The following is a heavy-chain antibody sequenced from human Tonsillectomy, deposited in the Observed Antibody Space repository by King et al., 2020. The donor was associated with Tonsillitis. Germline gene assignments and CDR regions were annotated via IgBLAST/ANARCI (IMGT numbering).Heavy chain of an antibody. CDR2: ISGCGGST. CDR3: AKGSDPGETFTIVGATYYCDY. V-gene: IGHV3-23*04. Sequence: VQLVESGGGLVQPGGSLRLSCAASGFTFSSYAMSWVRQAPGKGLELVSVISGCGGSTYYADSVKGRFTISSDNSKNTLYLEMNSLRGEDTAVYYFAKGSDPGETFTIVGATYYCDYWGQGTLVTVSS. J-gene: IGHJ4*02. CDR1: GFTFSSYA. D-gene: IGHD1-26*01.